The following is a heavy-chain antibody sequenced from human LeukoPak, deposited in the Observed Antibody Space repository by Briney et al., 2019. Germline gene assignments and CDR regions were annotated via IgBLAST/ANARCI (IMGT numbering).Heavy chain of an antibody. Sequence: PSETLSLTCTVSGGSLSSYYWSWIRQPPGKGLEWIGYIYYSGSTNYNPSLKSRVTISVDTSKNQFSLKLSSVTAADTAVYYCARHHHIYYGRSAAWFDPWGQGTLVTVSS. V-gene: IGHV4-59*08. CDR2: IYYSGST. J-gene: IGHJ5*02. CDR1: GGSLSSYY. CDR3: ARHHHIYYGRSAAWFDP. D-gene: IGHD3-10*01.